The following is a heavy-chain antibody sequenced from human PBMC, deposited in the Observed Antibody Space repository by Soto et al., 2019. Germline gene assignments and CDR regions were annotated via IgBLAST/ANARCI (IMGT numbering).Heavy chain of an antibody. CDR1: GFTFSSLS. V-gene: IGHV3-21*01. J-gene: IGHJ4*02. Sequence: PGGSLRLSCAASGFTFSSLSMNWVRQAPGKGLEWVSSISSSSSYIYYADSVKGRFTISRDNAKNSLYLQMNSLRAEDTAVYYCARDQPGYSYGYGLGYWGQGTLVTVSS. CDR2: ISSSSSYI. CDR3: ARDQPGYSYGYGLGY. D-gene: IGHD5-18*01.